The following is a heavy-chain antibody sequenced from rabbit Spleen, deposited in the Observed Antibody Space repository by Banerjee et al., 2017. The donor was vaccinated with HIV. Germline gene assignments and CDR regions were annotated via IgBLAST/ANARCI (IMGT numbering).Heavy chain of an antibody. Sequence: QEQLVESGGGLVTPGASLTLTCKASGIDFSSYNFICWVRQAPGKGLEWIACIDIGSRDFTYYASWAKGRFIISKTSSTTVTLQMTSLTAADTATYFCARDAAGREDFNLWGPGTLVTVS. V-gene: IGHV1S45*01. CDR3: ARDAAGREDFNL. CDR2: IDIGSRDFT. J-gene: IGHJ4*01. D-gene: IGHD4-2*01. CDR1: GIDFSSYNF.